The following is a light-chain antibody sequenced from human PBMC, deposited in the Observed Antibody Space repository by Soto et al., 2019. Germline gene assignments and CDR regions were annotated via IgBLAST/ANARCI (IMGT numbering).Light chain of an antibody. Sequence: ETVMTQCPGPVSLSPGERATLSCRASQSVGSNVAWYQQKPGQPPRLLIYGASTRAAGVPARFSGSGYGRQFSLTISSLQSEDFAIYHCQQHNNWPPWTFGQGTKVDIK. V-gene: IGKV3-15*01. CDR1: QSVGSN. J-gene: IGKJ1*01. CDR2: GAS. CDR3: QQHNNWPPWT.